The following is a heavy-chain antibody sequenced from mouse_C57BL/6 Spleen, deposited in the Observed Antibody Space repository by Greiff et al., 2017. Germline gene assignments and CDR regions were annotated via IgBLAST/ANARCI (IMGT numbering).Heavy chain of an antibody. CDR1: GFTFPDYY. CDR2: IRNKANGYTT. V-gene: IGHV7-3*01. J-gene: IGHJ1*03. CDR3: ARGGVTRYFDD. Sequence: EAMLVESGGGLVQPGGSLSFSCAASGFTFPDYYMSWVRQPPGKALEWLGFIRNKANGYTTEYSASVKGRFTISSDSSQRILYLQMNALRAENSATYYCARGGVTRYFDDGGTGATVTVST. D-gene: IGHD2-1*01.